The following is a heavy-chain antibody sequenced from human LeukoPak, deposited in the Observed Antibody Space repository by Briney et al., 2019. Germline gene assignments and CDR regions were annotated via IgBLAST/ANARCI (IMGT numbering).Heavy chain of an antibody. Sequence: SETLSLTCTVSSVSISSSSYYWGWLRQSPGKGLELIGSIYYSVSTYYNPSLKSRVTISVDTSKNQFSLKLSSVTAADTAVYYCARGNYQYVWGGIDYWGQGTLVTVSS. V-gene: IGHV4-39*01. CDR3: ARGNYQYVWGGIDY. CDR1: SVSISSSSYY. D-gene: IGHD3-16*01. CDR2: IYYSVST. J-gene: IGHJ4*02.